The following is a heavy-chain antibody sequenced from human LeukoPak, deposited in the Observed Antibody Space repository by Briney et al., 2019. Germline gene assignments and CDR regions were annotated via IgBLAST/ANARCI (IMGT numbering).Heavy chain of an antibody. Sequence: GGSLRLSCAASGFTFSSYGMHWVRQAPGKGLEWVAVIWYDGSNKYYADSVKGRFTISRDNSKNTLYLQMNSLRAEDTAVYYCARDLGYSSSWYGSDYYGMDVWGQGTTVTVSS. D-gene: IGHD6-13*01. CDR2: IWYDGSNK. J-gene: IGHJ6*02. CDR3: ARDLGYSSSWYGSDYYGMDV. V-gene: IGHV3-33*01. CDR1: GFTFSSYG.